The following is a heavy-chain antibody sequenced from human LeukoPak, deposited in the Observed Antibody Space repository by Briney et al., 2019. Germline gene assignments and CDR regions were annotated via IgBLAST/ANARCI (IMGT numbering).Heavy chain of an antibody. CDR1: GYTFTGYY. J-gene: IGHJ4*02. D-gene: IGHD4-17*01. CDR3: ALISSTTVTYY. CDR2: INPNSGGT. V-gene: IGHV1-2*02. Sequence: ASVKVSCKASGYTFTGYYMHWVRQAPGRGLEWMGWINPNSGGTNYAQKFQGRVSMTRDTSISTAYMELSRLRSDDTAVYYCALISSTTVTYYWGQGTMVTVSS.